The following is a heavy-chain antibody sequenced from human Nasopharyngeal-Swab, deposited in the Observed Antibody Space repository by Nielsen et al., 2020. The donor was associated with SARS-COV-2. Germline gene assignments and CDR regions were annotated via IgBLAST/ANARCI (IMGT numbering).Heavy chain of an antibody. CDR1: GFTFTSCA. D-gene: IGHD3-9*01. V-gene: IGHV3-53*04. CDR2: IYSGGTT. Sequence: GESLKISCAASGFTFTSCAMTWVRQAPGKGLEWVSVIYSGGTTYYADSVRGRFTISRLNSKNSLYLQMNSLRPEDTAVYYCAYSSYYDILTGLSYAFDYWGQGTPVTVSS. J-gene: IGHJ4*02. CDR3: AYSSYYDILTGLSYAFDY.